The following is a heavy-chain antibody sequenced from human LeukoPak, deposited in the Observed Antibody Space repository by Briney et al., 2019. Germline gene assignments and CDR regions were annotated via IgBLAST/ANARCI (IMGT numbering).Heavy chain of an antibody. CDR3: AREGSTTVSGFDY. Sequence: PGGSLRLSCAASGFTFSSYAMHWVRQAPGKGLEYVSAISSNGGSTYYANSVKGRFTISRDNSKNTLYLQMGSLRAEDMAVYYCAREGSTTVSGFDYWGQGTLVTVSS. CDR2: ISSNGGST. V-gene: IGHV3-64*01. D-gene: IGHD2/OR15-2a*01. J-gene: IGHJ4*02. CDR1: GFTFSSYA.